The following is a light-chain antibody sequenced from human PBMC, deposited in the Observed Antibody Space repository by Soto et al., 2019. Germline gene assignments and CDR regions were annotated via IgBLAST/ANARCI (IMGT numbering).Light chain of an antibody. CDR1: SSDVGAYDF. CDR2: EVS. CDR3: SSYTSSRTRV. V-gene: IGLV2-14*03. Sequence: QSALTQPASVSGSPGQSITISCTGTSSDVGAYDFVSWYQQHPDKAPKLMIYEVSNRPSGVSNRFSGSKSVNTATLTISGLQAEDEADYYCSSYTSSRTRVFGTATKLTVL. J-gene: IGLJ1*01.